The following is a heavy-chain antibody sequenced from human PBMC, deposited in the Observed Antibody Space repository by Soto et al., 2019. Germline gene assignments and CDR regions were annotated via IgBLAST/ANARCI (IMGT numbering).Heavy chain of an antibody. CDR2: IIPVFGRV. Sequence: GASVKVSCKASGYTFTSYGISWVRQAPGQGLEWVGGIIPVFGRVSYAQKYQGRVTITADASTSTAYMELSRLRPDDTAMYYCFVLSLGYCITTSCPPDYWGQGTLVTVSS. CDR1: GYTFTSYG. J-gene: IGHJ4*02. CDR3: FVLSLGYCITTSCPPDY. V-gene: IGHV1-69*13. D-gene: IGHD2-2*01.